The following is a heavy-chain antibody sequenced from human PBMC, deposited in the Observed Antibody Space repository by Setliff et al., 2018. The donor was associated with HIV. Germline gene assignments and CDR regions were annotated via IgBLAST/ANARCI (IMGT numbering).Heavy chain of an antibody. CDR3: ATGYFDSASFDY. Sequence: SETLSLTCTVSGGFISSGTYHWSWIRQSAGKGLEWIGHIYSSGSTNYNPSLKCRVTITTDTSKNRFSLNMSSVTAADTAVDYCATGYFDSASFDYWGQGALVTVSS. CDR1: GGFISSGTYH. D-gene: IGHD3-9*01. V-gene: IGHV4-61*09. J-gene: IGHJ4*02. CDR2: IYSSGST.